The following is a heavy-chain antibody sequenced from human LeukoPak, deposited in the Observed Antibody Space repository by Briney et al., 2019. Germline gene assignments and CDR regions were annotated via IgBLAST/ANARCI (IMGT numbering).Heavy chain of an antibody. Sequence: GGSLRLSCAASGFTVSSNYMSWVRQAPGKGLEWVSAIGGSGGTTYYADSVKGRFTISRDNAKNSLNLQMNSLGAEDTAVYYCARVRYYGSGSYSDHWGQGTLVTVSS. CDR1: GFTVSSNY. D-gene: IGHD3-10*01. CDR3: ARVRYYGSGSYSDH. V-gene: IGHV3-23*01. J-gene: IGHJ4*02. CDR2: IGGSGGTT.